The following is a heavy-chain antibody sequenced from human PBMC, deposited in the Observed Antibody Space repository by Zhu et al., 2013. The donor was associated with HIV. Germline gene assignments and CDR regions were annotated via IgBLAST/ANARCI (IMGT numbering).Heavy chain of an antibody. D-gene: IGHD2-15*01. CDR2: IRSKANSYAT. J-gene: IGHJ4*02. CDR1: GFTFSGSA. V-gene: IGHV3-73*02. Sequence: EVQLVESGGGLVQPGGSLKLSCAASGFTFSGSAMHWVRQASGKGLEWVGRIRSKANSYATAYAASVKGRFTIPRDDSKNTAYLQMNSLKTEDTAVYYCTRHDGSCSGGSCYFDYWGQGTLVTVSS. CDR3: TRHDGSCSGGSCYFDY.